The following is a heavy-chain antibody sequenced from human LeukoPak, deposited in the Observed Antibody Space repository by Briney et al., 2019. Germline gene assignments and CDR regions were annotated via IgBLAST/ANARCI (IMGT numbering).Heavy chain of an antibody. CDR3: AMSVEMPPIPSFDY. J-gene: IGHJ4*02. Sequence: ASVKVSCKTSGHILTPHHIHWMRQAPGQGLELLGWVSAANNPEYSQKFQGRVVITRDASATTSYLELNSLRSEDTAVYYCAMSVEMPPIPSFDYWGQGTLVTVSS. D-gene: IGHD5-24*01. CDR2: VSAANNP. CDR1: GHILTPHH. V-gene: IGHV1-3*01.